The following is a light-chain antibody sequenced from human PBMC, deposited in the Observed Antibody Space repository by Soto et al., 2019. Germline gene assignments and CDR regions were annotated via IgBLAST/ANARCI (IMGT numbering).Light chain of an antibody. V-gene: IGKV3-20*01. J-gene: IGKJ4*01. CDR1: QSVSSSY. CDR3: QQYNNWPLT. CDR2: AAS. Sequence: EIVLTQSPGTLSLSPGERATLSCRASQSVSSSYLAWYQQKPGQAPRLLIYAASSRATGIPDRFSGSGSGTDFTLTISSLQSEDFGVYYCQQYNNWPLTFGGGTKVDIK.